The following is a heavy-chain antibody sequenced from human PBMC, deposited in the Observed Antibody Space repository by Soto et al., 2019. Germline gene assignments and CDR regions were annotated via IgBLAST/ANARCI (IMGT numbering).Heavy chain of an antibody. CDR1: GFTFSTCG. J-gene: IGHJ2*01. V-gene: IGHV3-30*18. Sequence: QVQLVESGGGVVQPGRSLRLSCAASGFTFSTCGMHWVRQAPGKGLEWVALTSYHGNKEYYADSVKGRFTISRDNSKNTLYLQMHSLRAEDTAVYYWAKDIGYRGYEVWYFDLWGRGTLVTVSS. CDR3: AKDIGYRGYEVWYFDL. CDR2: TSYHGNKE. D-gene: IGHD5-12*01.